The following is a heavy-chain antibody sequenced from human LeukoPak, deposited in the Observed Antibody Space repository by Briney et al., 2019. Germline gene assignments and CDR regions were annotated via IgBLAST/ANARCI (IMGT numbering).Heavy chain of an antibody. CDR1: GYTFTNYD. J-gene: IGHJ3*02. D-gene: IGHD3-22*01. Sequence: ASVKVSCKASGYTFTNYDINWVRQATGQGLEWMGWMNPNSGNTGYAQKFQGRVTITADKSTSTAYMELSSLRSEDAAVYYCATGPYDNSGGVSDAFDIWGQGTMVTVSS. CDR3: ATGPYDNSGGVSDAFDI. CDR2: MNPNSGNT. V-gene: IGHV1-8*01.